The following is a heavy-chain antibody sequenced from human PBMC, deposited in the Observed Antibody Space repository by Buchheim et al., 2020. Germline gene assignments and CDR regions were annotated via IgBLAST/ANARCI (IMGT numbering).Heavy chain of an antibody. CDR2: IRSSTDGGTT. CDR3: TTLMKSARLSSDY. J-gene: IGHJ4*02. Sequence: EVQLVESGGDLVKPGESLRLSCAASEFTFTNAWMSWIRQAPGKGLEWVGRIRSSTDGGTTDYAVPVKGRFTIPRDDSENSVYLQMNSLKTEDTAVYYCTTLMKSARLSSDYWGQGTL. V-gene: IGHV3-15*01. D-gene: IGHD6-6*01. CDR1: EFTFTNAW.